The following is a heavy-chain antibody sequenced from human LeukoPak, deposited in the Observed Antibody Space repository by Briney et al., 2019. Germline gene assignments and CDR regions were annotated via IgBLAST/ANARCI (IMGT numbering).Heavy chain of an antibody. J-gene: IGHJ4*02. V-gene: IGHV3-23*01. CDR3: AEGDRDRSVDY. CDR2: ISGIGGST. D-gene: IGHD3-10*01. Sequence: PGGSLRLSCAASGFTFSSYAMSWVRQAPGKGLQWVSAISGIGGSTYYADSVKGRFTISRDNSKNTLYLQMNSLRAEDTAVYYCAEGDRDRSVDYWGQGTLVTVSS. CDR1: GFTFSSYA.